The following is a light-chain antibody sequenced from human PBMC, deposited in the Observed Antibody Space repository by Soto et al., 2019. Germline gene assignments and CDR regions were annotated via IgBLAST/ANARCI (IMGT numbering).Light chain of an antibody. CDR3: GAWDLSGHVV. CDR1: DFNLGNSY. V-gene: IGLV1-51*01. CDR2: DNN. J-gene: IGLJ2*01. Sequence: QSVLTQPPSVSAAPGQKVTISCSGSDFNLGNSYVSWYQQLPGTAPKLLIYDNNRRPSGIPDRFSGSKSGTSATLATTGLQTGDEADYFCGAWDLSGHVVFGGGTKLTVL.